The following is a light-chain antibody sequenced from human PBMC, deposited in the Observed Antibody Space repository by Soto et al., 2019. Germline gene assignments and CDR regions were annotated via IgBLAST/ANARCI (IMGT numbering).Light chain of an antibody. CDR2: YDS. CDR1: NIGSKS. V-gene: IGLV3-21*04. J-gene: IGLJ2*01. CDR3: QVWDSSSDHPVV. Sequence: SYELTQPPSVSVAPGKTARITSGGNNIGSKSVHWYQQKPGQAPVLVIYYDSDRPSGIPERFSGSNSGNTATLTISRVEAGDEADYYCQVWDSSSDHPVVFGGGTQLTVL.